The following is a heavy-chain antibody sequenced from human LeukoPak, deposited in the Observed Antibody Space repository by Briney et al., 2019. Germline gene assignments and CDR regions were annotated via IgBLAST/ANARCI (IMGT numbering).Heavy chain of an antibody. CDR3: AREGLAVDTAMADKYYFDY. V-gene: IGHV3-64*01. D-gene: IGHD5-18*01. CDR1: GFTFSSYA. Sequence: GGSLRLSCAASGFTFSSYAMHWVRQAPGKGLEYVSAISSNGGSIYYANSVKGRFTISRDNSKNTLYLQMGSLRAEDMAVYYCAREGLAVDTAMADKYYFDYWGQGTLVTVSS. CDR2: ISSNGGSI. J-gene: IGHJ4*02.